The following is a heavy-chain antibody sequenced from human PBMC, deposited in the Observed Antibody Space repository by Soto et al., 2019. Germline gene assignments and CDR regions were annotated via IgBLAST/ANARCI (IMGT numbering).Heavy chain of an antibody. D-gene: IGHD3-16*01. CDR1: GFTFENFA. V-gene: IGHV3-9*01. J-gene: IGHJ5*02. CDR3: ATAPKGVTHGFDP. Sequence: EMQLVESGGGLVQPGRSLRLSCAVSGFTFENFALHWVRQAPGKGLEWVSGIDWNSGTIAYADSVKGRFTLSRDSATSSLYLHLDGLRPDDPAFYYGATAPKGVTHGFDPWGQGPLVTVSS. CDR2: IDWNSGTI.